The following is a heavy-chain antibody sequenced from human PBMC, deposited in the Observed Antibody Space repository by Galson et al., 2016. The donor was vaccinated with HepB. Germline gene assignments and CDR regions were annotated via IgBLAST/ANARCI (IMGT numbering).Heavy chain of an antibody. CDR1: GFAFSLYA. J-gene: IGHJ3*02. CDR3: AKNLLRTSVSDDAFDI. D-gene: IGHD3-3*01. Sequence: SLRLSCAASGFAFSLYAMSWVRQAPGKGLQWVSAIGGSDFSTYYADSVKGRFIVSRDNSKNTLYLQMSSLRAEDTAVYYCAKNLLRTSVSDDAFDIWGQGTMVTVSS. V-gene: IGHV3-23*01. CDR2: IGGSDFST.